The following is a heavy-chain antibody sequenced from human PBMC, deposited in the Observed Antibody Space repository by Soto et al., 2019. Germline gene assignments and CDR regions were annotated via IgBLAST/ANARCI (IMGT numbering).Heavy chain of an antibody. CDR2: IDPSDSYT. D-gene: IGHD6-13*01. CDR1: GYSFTSYW. CDR3: ARLSEAAAGTNGMDV. Sequence: GESLKISCKGSGYSFTSYWISWVRQMPGKGLEWMGRIDPSDSYTNYSPPFQGHVTISADKSISTAYLQWSSLKASDTAMYYCARLSEAAAGTNGMDVWGQGTTVTVSS. J-gene: IGHJ6*02. V-gene: IGHV5-10-1*01.